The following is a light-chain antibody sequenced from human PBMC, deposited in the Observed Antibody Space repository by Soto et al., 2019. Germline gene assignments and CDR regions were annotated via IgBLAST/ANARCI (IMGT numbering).Light chain of an antibody. Sequence: QSVLTQPRSVSGSPGQSVTISCTGTSSDVGGYNYVSWYQQHPGKAPKLMIYDVSKRPPGVPDRFSGSRSGNTSSLTISGLQAEDEADYYCCSYAGSYTFEVFGTGTKV. V-gene: IGLV2-11*01. CDR2: DVS. CDR1: SSDVGGYNY. J-gene: IGLJ1*01. CDR3: CSYAGSYTFEV.